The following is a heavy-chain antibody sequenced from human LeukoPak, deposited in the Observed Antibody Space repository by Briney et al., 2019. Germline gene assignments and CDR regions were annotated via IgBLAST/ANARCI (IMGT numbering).Heavy chain of an antibody. CDR3: ARVMATFHSASDY. CDR2: ISGNSGFT. J-gene: IGHJ4*02. Sequence: GGSLRLSCAASGFTFSTYIMTWVRQAPGKGLEWVSSISGNSGFTFYAESVKGRFSISRDNDRKSLFLQMNSLRVEDTAVYYCARVMATFHSASDYWGQGTLVTVSS. D-gene: IGHD5-24*01. CDR1: GFTFSTYI. V-gene: IGHV3-21*01.